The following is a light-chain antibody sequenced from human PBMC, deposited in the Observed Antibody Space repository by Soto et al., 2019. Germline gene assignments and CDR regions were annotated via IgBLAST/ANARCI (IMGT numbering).Light chain of an antibody. J-gene: IGKJ4*01. CDR1: QSVSSSY. CDR3: KQYGSSPLT. V-gene: IGKV3-20*01. CDR2: GAS. Sequence: EIVLTQSPGTLSLSPGERATLSCRASQSVSSSYLAWYQQKPGHAPRLLIYGASSRATGIPDRFSGSGSGTDFTLTISRLEPEDFAVYYCKQYGSSPLTFGGGTKVEIK.